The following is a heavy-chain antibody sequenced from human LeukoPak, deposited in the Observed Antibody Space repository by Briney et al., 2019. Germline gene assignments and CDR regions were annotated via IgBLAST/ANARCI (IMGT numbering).Heavy chain of an antibody. D-gene: IGHD2-21*02. CDR1: GGTFSSYA. CDR3: ARSLYCGGDCYSGDY. CDR2: IIPIFGTA. J-gene: IGHJ4*02. Sequence: SVKVSCKASGGTFSSYAISWVRQAPGQGLEWMGGIIPIFGTANYAQKFQGRVTITADESTSIAYMELSSLRSEDTAVYYCARSLYCGGDCYSGDYWGQGTLVTVSS. V-gene: IGHV1-69*13.